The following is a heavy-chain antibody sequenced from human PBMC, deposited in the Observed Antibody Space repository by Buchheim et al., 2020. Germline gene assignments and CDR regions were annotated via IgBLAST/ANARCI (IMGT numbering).Heavy chain of an antibody. D-gene: IGHD3-10*01. CDR3: AREVRTFGTHYYYGMDV. J-gene: IGHJ6*02. Sequence: QVQLVQSGAEVKKPGSSVKVSCKASGGTFSSYAISWVRQAPGQGLEWTGGIIPIFGTANYAQKFQGRVTITADESTSTAYMELSSLRSEDTAVYYCAREVRTFGTHYYYGMDVWGQGTT. CDR2: IIPIFGTA. CDR1: GGTFSSYA. V-gene: IGHV1-69*01.